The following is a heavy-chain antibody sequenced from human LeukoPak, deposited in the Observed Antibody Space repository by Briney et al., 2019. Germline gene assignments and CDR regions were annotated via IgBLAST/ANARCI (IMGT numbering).Heavy chain of an antibody. V-gene: IGHV4-34*01. CDR2: INHSGGT. CDR3: VLSRGSYDSSGYGVRYFDY. Sequence: SETLSLTCAVYGGSFSGYYWSWIRQPPGKGLEWIGEINHSGGTNYNPSLKSRVTISVDTSKNQFSLKLSSVTAADTAVYYCVLSRGSYDSSGYGVRYFDYWGQGTLVTVSS. J-gene: IGHJ4*02. CDR1: GGSFSGYY. D-gene: IGHD3-22*01.